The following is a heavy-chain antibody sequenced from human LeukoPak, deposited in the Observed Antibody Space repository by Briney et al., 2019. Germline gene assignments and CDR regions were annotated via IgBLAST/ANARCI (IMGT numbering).Heavy chain of an antibody. Sequence: SETLSLTCTVSGGSISSHYWSWIRQPPGKGLERIGYIYYSGSTNYNPSLKSRVTISVDTSKNQFSLKLSSVTAADTAVYYCARDLGGGINFDYWGQGTLVTVSS. CDR3: ARDLGGGINFDY. D-gene: IGHD1-14*01. CDR2: IYYSGST. J-gene: IGHJ4*02. CDR1: GGSISSHY. V-gene: IGHV4-59*11.